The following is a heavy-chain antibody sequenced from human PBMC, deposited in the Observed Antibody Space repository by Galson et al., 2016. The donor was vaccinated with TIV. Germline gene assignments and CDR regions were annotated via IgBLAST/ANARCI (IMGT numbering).Heavy chain of an antibody. CDR3: ATLSSGWPTYSDN. CDR2: IYPGASDT. Sequence: QSGAEVKKPGESLKISCRGSGYRFSDYWIGWVRQTPEEGLEWMGVIYPGASDTKYSPSFQGQVTISADKSINTAYLQWNRLKASDTAIYFCATLSSGWPTYSDNLGQGTQVIVSS. D-gene: IGHD6-19*01. J-gene: IGHJ4*02. CDR1: GYRFSDYW. V-gene: IGHV5-51*01.